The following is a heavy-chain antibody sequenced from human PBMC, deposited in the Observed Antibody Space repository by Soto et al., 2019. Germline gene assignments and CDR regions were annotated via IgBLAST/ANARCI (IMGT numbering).Heavy chain of an antibody. CDR2: IDSSGEK. V-gene: IGHV2-26*01. D-gene: IGHD6-19*01. J-gene: IGHJ5*02. CDR1: GLSITDSEMG. Sequence: QVTLKESGPVLVKPTETLTLRCTVSGLSITDSEMGVSWIRQPPRQPLEWLAHIDSSGEKSYRTFLKSRLAISKDTSKSQIVLTMTNMDPADTATYYSARRHLAVAVSPWFDPWGQGIPVTVSS. CDR3: ARRHLAVAVSPWFDP.